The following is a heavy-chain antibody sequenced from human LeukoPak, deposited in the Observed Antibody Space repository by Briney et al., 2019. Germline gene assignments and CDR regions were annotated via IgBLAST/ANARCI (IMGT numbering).Heavy chain of an antibody. CDR2: INHSGST. Sequence: SETLSPTCADYGGSFRNDYWSWILQPPGKGLEWIGEINHSGSTYYNPSLKSRVTISLDTSMKKFSLKLNSVTAADTAVYYCESSARCSTTSPLDYWGQGTLVTVSS. D-gene: IGHD2-2*01. CDR3: ESSARCSTTSPLDY. V-gene: IGHV4-34*01. CDR1: GGSFRNDY. J-gene: IGHJ4*02.